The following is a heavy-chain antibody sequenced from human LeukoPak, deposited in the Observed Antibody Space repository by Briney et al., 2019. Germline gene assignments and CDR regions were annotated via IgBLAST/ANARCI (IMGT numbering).Heavy chain of an antibody. CDR3: ARGGYYFDY. J-gene: IGHJ4*02. Sequence: PSETLSLTCTVSGGSISSHYWSWIRQPPGKGLEWIGYIYYSGSTNYNPSLKSRVTILVDTPKNQFSLKLSSVTAADTAVYYCARGGYYFDYWGQGTLVAVSS. CDR1: GGSISSHY. CDR2: IYYSGST. V-gene: IGHV4-59*11.